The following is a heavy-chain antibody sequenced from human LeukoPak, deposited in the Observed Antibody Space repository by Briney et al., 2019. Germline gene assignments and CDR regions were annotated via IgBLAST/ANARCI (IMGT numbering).Heavy chain of an antibody. Sequence: GGSLRPSCAASRFTISDYYMSWVRQAPGKGLEWVANIKADGSVVNYVDTVGGRFTISRDNAKNSLYLQLNSLRAEDTAVYYCARDWCDSGSYCRGAGLDLWGQGTMVTVSS. V-gene: IGHV3-7*01. CDR3: ARDWCDSGSYCRGAGLDL. CDR2: IKADGSVV. CDR1: RFTISDYY. J-gene: IGHJ3*01. D-gene: IGHD3-10*01.